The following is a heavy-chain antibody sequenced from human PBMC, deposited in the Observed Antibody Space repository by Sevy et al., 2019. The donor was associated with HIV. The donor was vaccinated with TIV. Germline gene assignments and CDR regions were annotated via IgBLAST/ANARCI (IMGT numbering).Heavy chain of an antibody. CDR3: ARHRGYCSSTSCSKFYDAFDI. CDR2: IYHSGST. J-gene: IGHJ3*02. CDR1: GYSISSGYY. V-gene: IGHV4-38-2*01. D-gene: IGHD2-2*01. Sequence: SETLSLTCAVSGYSISSGYYWGWIRQPPGKGLEWIGSIYHSGSTYYNPSLKSRVTISVDTSKNQFSLKLGSVTAADTAVYYCARHRGYCSSTSCSKFYDAFDIWGQGTMVTVSS.